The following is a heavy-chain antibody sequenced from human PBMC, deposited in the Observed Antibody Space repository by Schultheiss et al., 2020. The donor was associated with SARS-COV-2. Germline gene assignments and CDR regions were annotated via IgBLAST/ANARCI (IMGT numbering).Heavy chain of an antibody. J-gene: IGHJ4*02. CDR3: AKEHSSGPFFDY. CDR2: IGTAGDT. V-gene: IGHV3-13*01. D-gene: IGHD3-22*01. Sequence: GGSLRLSCAASGFAFSDYVMHWVRLAPGKALEWVSAIGTAGDTYYPGSVKGRFTISRENAKNSLYLQMNSLRAEDTAVYYCAKEHSSGPFFDYWGQGTLVTVSS. CDR1: GFAFSDYV.